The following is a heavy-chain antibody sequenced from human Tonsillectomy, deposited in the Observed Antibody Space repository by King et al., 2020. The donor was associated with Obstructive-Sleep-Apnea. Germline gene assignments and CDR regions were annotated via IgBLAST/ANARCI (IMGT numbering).Heavy chain of an antibody. J-gene: IGHJ6*02. CDR3: AREYYDFWSASVTYYYYGMDV. CDR1: GFTFSSYS. V-gene: IGHV3-21*01. D-gene: IGHD3-3*01. Sequence: VQLVESGGGLVKPGGSLRLSCAASGFTFSSYSMNWVRQAPGKGLEWVSSISSSSSYIYYADSVKGRFTISRDNAKNSLYLQMHSLGAADTAVYYCAREYYDFWSASVTYYYYGMDVWGQGTTVTVSS. CDR2: ISSSSSYI.